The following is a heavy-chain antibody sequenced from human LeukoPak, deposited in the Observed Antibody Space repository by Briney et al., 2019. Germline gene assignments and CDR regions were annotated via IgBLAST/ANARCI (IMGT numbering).Heavy chain of an antibody. CDR2: INPNSGGT. CDR1: GYTFTGYY. J-gene: IGHJ5*02. D-gene: IGHD6-13*01. V-gene: IGHV1-2*06. CDR3: ARDREQQLGNWFDP. Sequence: ASVKVSCKASGYTFTGYYMHWVRQAPGQGLEWMGRINPNSGGTNYAQKFQGRVTMTRDTSISTAYMELSRLRSDDTAVYYCARDREQQLGNWFDPRGQGTLVTVSS.